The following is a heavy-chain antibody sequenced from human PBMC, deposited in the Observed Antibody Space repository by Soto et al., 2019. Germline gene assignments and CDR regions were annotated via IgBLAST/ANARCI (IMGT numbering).Heavy chain of an antibody. Sequence: PGGSLRLSCSASGFTFSTYAMHWVRQAPGKGLEHVSAISSNGGSTYHADSVKGRFTISRDNFKNTLYLQMSSLRADDTAVYYCVKGPIYESGRVLDFWGQGTRVTVSS. CDR1: GFTFSTYA. CDR3: VKGPIYESGRVLDF. D-gene: IGHD3-10*01. V-gene: IGHV3-64D*06. J-gene: IGHJ4*02. CDR2: ISSNGGST.